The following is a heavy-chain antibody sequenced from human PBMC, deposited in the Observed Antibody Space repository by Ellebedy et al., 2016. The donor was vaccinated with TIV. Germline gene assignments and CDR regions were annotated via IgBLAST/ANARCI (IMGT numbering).Heavy chain of an antibody. Sequence: SETLSLTXAVSGGSISSGGYSWSWIRQPPGKGLEWIGYIYHSGSTYYNPSLKSRVTISVDRSKNQFSLKLSSVTAADTAVYYCARDREYYYGSGSYGWFDPWGQGTLVTVSS. J-gene: IGHJ5*02. CDR2: IYHSGST. CDR3: ARDREYYYGSGSYGWFDP. D-gene: IGHD3-10*01. CDR1: GGSISSGGYS. V-gene: IGHV4-30-2*01.